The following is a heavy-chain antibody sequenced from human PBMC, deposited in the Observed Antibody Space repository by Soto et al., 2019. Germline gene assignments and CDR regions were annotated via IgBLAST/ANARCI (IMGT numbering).Heavy chain of an antibody. CDR3: ARGVSAIYDSSGYFTPPLDY. V-gene: IGHV3-33*01. J-gene: IGHJ4*02. Sequence: GGSLRLSCAASGFTFSSYGMHWVRQAPGKGLEWVAVIWYDGSNKYYADSVKGRFTISRDNSKNTLYLQMNSLRAEDTAVYYCARGVSAIYDSSGYFTPPLDYWGQGTLVTVSS. CDR2: IWYDGSNK. D-gene: IGHD3-22*01. CDR1: GFTFSSYG.